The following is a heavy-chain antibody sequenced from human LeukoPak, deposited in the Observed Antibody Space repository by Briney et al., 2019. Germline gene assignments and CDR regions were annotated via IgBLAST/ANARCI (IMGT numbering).Heavy chain of an antibody. CDR3: ARTRYCSGGSCLDY. CDR2: ISAYNGNT. D-gene: IGHD2-15*01. V-gene: IGHV1-18*01. J-gene: IGHJ4*02. CDR1: GYTFTSYG. Sequence: ASVNVSCKASGYTFTSYGISWVRQAPGQGLEWMGWISAYNGNTNYAQKLQGRVTMTTDTSTSTAYMELRSLRSDDTDVYYCARTRYCSGGSCLDYWGQGTLVTVSS.